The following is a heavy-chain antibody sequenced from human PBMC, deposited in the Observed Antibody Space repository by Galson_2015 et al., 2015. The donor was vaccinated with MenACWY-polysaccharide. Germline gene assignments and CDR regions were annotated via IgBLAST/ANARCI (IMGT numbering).Heavy chain of an antibody. CDR1: NGSISSSSYY. J-gene: IGHJ3*02. D-gene: IGHD3-9*01. Sequence: SETLSLTCTVSNGSISSSSYYWGWIRQPPGKGLEWIASISYSGSTYYNPSLKSRVTISVDTSKNQFSLKLSSVTAADTAVYHCARHFPYDILTGYAFDIWGQGTMITVSS. CDR3: ARHFPYDILTGYAFDI. V-gene: IGHV4-39*01. CDR2: ISYSGST.